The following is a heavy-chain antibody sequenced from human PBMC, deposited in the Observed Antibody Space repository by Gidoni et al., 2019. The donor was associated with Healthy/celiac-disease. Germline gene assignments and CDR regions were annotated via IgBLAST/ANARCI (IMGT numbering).Heavy chain of an antibody. Sequence: EVQLVESGGGLVKPGGSLRLSCAAPGFTFSSYSLKWVRQAPGKGLEWVSSISSSSSYIYYEDSVKGRFTISRDKAKNALYLQMNSLRAEDTAVYYCARDSRVGATDYWGQGTLVTVSS. D-gene: IGHD1-26*01. CDR1: GFTFSSYS. V-gene: IGHV3-21*01. J-gene: IGHJ4*02. CDR2: ISSSSSYI. CDR3: ARDSRVGATDY.